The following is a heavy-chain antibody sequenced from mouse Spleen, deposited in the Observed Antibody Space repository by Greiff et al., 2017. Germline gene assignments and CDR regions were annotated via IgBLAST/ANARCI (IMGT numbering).Heavy chain of an antibody. V-gene: IGHV1-53*01. J-gene: IGHJ3*01. Sequence: VQLQQSGTELVKPGASVKLSCKASGYTFTSYWMHWVKQRPGQGLEWIGNINPSNGGTNYNEKFKSKATLTVDKSSSTAYMQLSSLTSEDSAVYYCARNAYYSNTWFAYWGQGTLVTVSA. D-gene: IGHD2-5*01. CDR2: INPSNGGT. CDR1: GYTFTSYW. CDR3: ARNAYYSNTWFAY.